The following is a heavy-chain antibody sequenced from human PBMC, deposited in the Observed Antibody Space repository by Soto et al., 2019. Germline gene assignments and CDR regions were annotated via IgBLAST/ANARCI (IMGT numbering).Heavy chain of an antibody. CDR1: GGSFSGYY. CDR3: ARGRRAYSSHNWFAP. J-gene: IGHJ5*02. V-gene: IGHV4-34*01. Sequence: SETLSLSCAVYGGSFSGYYWSWIRQPPGKGLEWIGEINHSGSTNYNPSLKSRVTISVDTSKNQFSLKLSSVTAADTAVYYCARGRRAYSSHNWFAPWGQGTLVTVSS. CDR2: INHSGST. D-gene: IGHD5-18*01.